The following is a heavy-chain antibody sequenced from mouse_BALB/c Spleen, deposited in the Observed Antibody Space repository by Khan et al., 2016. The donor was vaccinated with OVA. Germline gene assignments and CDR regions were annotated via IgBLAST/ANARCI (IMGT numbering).Heavy chain of an antibody. CDR1: GDTFLSYY. V-gene: IGHV1S56*01. CDR2: IYPGDGRT. D-gene: IGHD1-1*01. Sequence: QVQLQQSGLELVNPGASVKMSCKASGDTFLSYYIHWVKQRPGQGLEWIGWIYPGDGRTKYNEKFKGKTTLTADKSSSPAYMLLSSLTSEDSAIYFCAISYYGSFWYFDVWGAGTTVTVSS. CDR3: AISYYGSFWYFDV. J-gene: IGHJ1*01.